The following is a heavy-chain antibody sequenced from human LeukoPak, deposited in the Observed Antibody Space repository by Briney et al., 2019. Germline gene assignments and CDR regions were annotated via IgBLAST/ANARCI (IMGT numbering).Heavy chain of an antibody. CDR3: AGNHCSGGSCYPDY. CDR2: IYYSGST. Sequence: SETLSLTCTVSGGSISSYYWSRIRQPPGKGLEWIGYIYYSGSTNYNPSLKSRVTISVDTSKNQFSLKLSSVTAADTSVYYFAGNHCSGGSCYPDYWGQGTLVTVSS. J-gene: IGHJ4*02. CDR1: GGSISSYY. D-gene: IGHD2-15*01. V-gene: IGHV4-59*01.